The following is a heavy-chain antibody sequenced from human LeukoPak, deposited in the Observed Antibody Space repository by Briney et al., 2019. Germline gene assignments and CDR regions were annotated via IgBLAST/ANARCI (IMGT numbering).Heavy chain of an antibody. CDR2: LDQDGSEK. Sequence: GGSLRLSCEASGFTSSSYWMSWVRQPPGKGLEWVANLDQDGSEKNYVDSVKGRFTISRDNAKNSLYLQMNSLRAEDTALYYCARDRGYSTFDYWGQGILVTVSS. J-gene: IGHJ4*02. CDR3: ARDRGYSTFDY. D-gene: IGHD3-22*01. CDR1: GFTSSSYW. V-gene: IGHV3-7*01.